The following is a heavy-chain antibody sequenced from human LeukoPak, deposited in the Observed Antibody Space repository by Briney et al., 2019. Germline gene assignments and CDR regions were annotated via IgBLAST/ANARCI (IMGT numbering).Heavy chain of an antibody. J-gene: IGHJ4*02. Sequence: SETLSLTCTVSGGSISSSSYYWGWIRQPPGKGLEWIGNIDYSGSAYYNPSLKSRVTISVGTSKNQFSLKLSSVAAADTAVYYCARDPPRYSKLALSGWGQGTLVTVSS. D-gene: IGHD1-1*01. V-gene: IGHV4-39*07. CDR3: ARDPPRYSKLALSG. CDR2: IDYSGSA. CDR1: GGSISSSSYY.